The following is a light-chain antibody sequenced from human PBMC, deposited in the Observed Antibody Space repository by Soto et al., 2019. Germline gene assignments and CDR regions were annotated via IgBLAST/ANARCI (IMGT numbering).Light chain of an antibody. Sequence: EIVMTQSPATLSVSPGEGATLSCRASQGIGDTLAWYQQKPGQTPRLLIYGASTRTAGVPARFSGSGSGTDFTLTIHSLQSEDLAIYYCQHYANLPLTFGGGTKVESK. V-gene: IGKV3-15*01. J-gene: IGKJ4*01. CDR3: QHYANLPLT. CDR2: GAS. CDR1: QGIGDT.